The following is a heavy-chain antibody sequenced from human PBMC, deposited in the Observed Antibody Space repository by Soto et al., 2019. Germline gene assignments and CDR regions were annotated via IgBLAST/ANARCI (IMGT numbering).Heavy chain of an antibody. V-gene: IGHV1-46*01. CDR2: INPSGGST. J-gene: IGHJ6*02. CDR3: ARDLGRLPAARTSGMDV. Sequence: QVQLVQSGAEVKKPGASVKVSCKASGYTFTSYYMHWVRQAPGQGLEWMGIINPSGGSTSYAQKFQGRVTMTRDTSTSTVYMELSSLRSEDTAVYYCARDLGRLPAARTSGMDVWGQGTTVTVSS. CDR1: GYTFTSYY. D-gene: IGHD2-2*01.